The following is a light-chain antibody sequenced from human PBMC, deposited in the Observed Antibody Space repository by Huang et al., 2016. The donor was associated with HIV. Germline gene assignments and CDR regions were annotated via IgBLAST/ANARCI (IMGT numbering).Light chain of an antibody. CDR1: HTINKY. J-gene: IGKJ2*01. CDR2: AAS. Sequence: DIQMTQSPSSLSASVGDRVTITCRTSHTINKYLNWYQQKPGKAPKLLIYAASSLQSGVPSRFSGGGSGTDFTLTISSLQPEDFATYYCQQSYSTPFTFGQGTKLEIK. V-gene: IGKV1-39*01. CDR3: QQSYSTPFT.